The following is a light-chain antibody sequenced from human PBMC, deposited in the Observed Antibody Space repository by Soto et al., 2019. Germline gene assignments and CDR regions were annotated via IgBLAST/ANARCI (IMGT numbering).Light chain of an antibody. CDR3: NSYTNRNSVV. CDR2: EVS. Sequence: QSVLTQPASVSGSPGQSITISCTGTSTDIGDYGYVSWYQQHPGKAPKLLIYEVSNRPSGVSDRFSGSKSGKTASLTISGLQAEDEADYYCNSYTNRNSVVFGGGTKVTVL. CDR1: STDIGDYGY. J-gene: IGLJ2*01. V-gene: IGLV2-14*01.